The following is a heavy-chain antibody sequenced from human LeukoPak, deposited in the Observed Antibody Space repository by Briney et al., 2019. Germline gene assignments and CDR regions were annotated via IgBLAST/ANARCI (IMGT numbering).Heavy chain of an antibody. V-gene: IGHV1-69*04. J-gene: IGHJ4*02. D-gene: IGHD5-24*01. CDR3: AREGEDVEMAN. CDR1: GGTFSSYA. Sequence: ASVKVSCKASGGTFSSYAISWVRQAPGQGLEWMGRIIPIFGIANYVQKFQGRVTITADKSTSTAYMELSSLRSEDTAVYYCAREGEDVEMANWGQGTLVTVSS. CDR2: IIPIFGIA.